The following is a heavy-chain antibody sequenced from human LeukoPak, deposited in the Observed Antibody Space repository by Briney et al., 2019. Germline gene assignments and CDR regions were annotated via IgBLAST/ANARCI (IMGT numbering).Heavy chain of an antibody. CDR1: GFTFSTFA. Sequence: GGSLRPSCAASGFTFSTFAMLWVRQPRGKGLEWVSSIFPSGGEIHYADSVRGRFTISRDNSKSTLSLQMNSLRAGDTAIYYCVTYRQVMLPFEAWGQGTLVTVSS. V-gene: IGHV3-23*01. J-gene: IGHJ5*02. D-gene: IGHD5-18*01. CDR3: VTYRQVMLPFEA. CDR2: IFPSGGEI.